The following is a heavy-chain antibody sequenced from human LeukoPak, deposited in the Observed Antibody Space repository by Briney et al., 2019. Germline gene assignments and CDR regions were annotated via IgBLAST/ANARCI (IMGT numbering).Heavy chain of an antibody. V-gene: IGHV4-59*11. CDR1: GGSISSHY. CDR2: IYYSGST. J-gene: IGHJ4*02. CDR3: ARALDY. Sequence: SETLSLICTVSGGSISSHYWSWIRQPPGKGLEWIGYIYYSGSTNYNPSLKSRVTISVDTSKNQFSLKLSSVTAADTAVYYCARALDYWGQGTLVTVSS.